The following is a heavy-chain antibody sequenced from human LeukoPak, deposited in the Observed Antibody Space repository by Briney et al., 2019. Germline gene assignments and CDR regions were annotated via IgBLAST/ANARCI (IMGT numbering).Heavy chain of an antibody. CDR1: GGSISSHY. J-gene: IGHJ5*02. CDR2: IYYSGST. V-gene: IGHV4-59*11. CDR3: ARLGVKVGAGGWFDP. D-gene: IGHD1-26*01. Sequence: PSETLSLTCTVSGGSISSHYWSWIRQPPGKGLEWIGYIYYSGSTNYNPSLKSRVTISVDTSKNQFSLKLSSVTAADTAVYYCARLGVKVGAGGWFDPWGQGTLVTVSS.